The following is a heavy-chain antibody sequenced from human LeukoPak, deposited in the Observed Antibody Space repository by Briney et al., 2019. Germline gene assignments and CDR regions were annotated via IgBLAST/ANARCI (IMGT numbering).Heavy chain of an antibody. V-gene: IGHV4-34*01. CDR3: ARHRGRLGYCSSTSCYTVDY. D-gene: IGHD2-2*02. J-gene: IGHJ4*02. CDR1: GGSFSGYY. CDR2: INHSGST. Sequence: SETLSLTCAVYGGSFSGYYWSWIRQPPGKGLEWMGEINHSGSTNYNPSLKSRVTISVDTSKNQFSLKLSSVTAADTAVYYCARHRGRLGYCSSTSCYTVDYWGQGTLVTVSS.